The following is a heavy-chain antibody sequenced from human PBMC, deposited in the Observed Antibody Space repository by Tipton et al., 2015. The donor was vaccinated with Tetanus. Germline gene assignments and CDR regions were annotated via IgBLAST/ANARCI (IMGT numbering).Heavy chain of an antibody. D-gene: IGHD2-2*01. CDR2: VNYVGST. CDR3: AASVVRWFDP. J-gene: IGHJ5*02. Sequence: TLSLTCAVHGGSFSDYFWSWMRQSPGKGLEWIGEVNYVGSTNYNPSLKSRVTMSVDASKKQLSLNLSSVTAADTAVYYCAASVVRWFDPWGQGTLVTVSS. CDR1: GGSFSDYF. V-gene: IGHV4-34*01.